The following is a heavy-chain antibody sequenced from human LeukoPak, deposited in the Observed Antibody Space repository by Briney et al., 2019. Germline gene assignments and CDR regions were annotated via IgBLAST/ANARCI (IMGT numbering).Heavy chain of an antibody. CDR2: INPNSGDT. CDR3: ARGDYYGSPKVVAA. J-gene: IGHJ5*02. D-gene: IGHD3-10*01. Sequence: GASVKVSCKASGYTFTDYYINWVRQAPGQGLEWIGWINPNSGDTNYAQKFQDRVTMTRDTSISTAYIELNLLRSDGTAVFYCARGDYYGSPKVVAAWGQGTLVTVSS. V-gene: IGHV1-2*02. CDR1: GYTFTDYY.